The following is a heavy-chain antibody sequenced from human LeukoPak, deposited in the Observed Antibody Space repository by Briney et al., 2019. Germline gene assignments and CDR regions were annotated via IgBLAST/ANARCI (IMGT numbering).Heavy chain of an antibody. D-gene: IGHD2-2*01. V-gene: IGHV3-30-3*01. CDR2: ISYDGSNK. Sequence: SGGSLRLSCAASGFTFSSYAMHWVRQAPGKGLEWLAVISYDGSNKYYADSVKGRFTISRDNSKNTLYLQMNSLRAEDTAVYYCARDLGYCSSTSCFYGMDVWGQGTTVTVSS. CDR3: ARDLGYCSSTSCFYGMDV. CDR1: GFTFSSYA. J-gene: IGHJ6*02.